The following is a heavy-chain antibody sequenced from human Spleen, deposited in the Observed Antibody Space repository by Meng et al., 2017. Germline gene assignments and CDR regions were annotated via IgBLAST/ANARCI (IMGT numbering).Heavy chain of an antibody. CDR3: ARGGGRNPVDY. Sequence: QVQLVQSGAEGKKPGASVKVSCKTSGYTFTSYGISWVRQAPGQGLEWMGWITTNTGNPTYAQGFTGRFVFSLDTSVSTAYLQISSLKAEDTAVYYCARGGGRNPVDYWGQGTLVTVSS. CDR2: ITTNTGNP. J-gene: IGHJ4*02. CDR1: GYTFTSYG. D-gene: IGHD3-10*01. V-gene: IGHV7-4-1*02.